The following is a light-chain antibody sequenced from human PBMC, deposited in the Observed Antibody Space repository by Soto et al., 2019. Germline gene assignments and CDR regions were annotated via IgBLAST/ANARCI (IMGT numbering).Light chain of an antibody. CDR2: KAS. CDR3: QQYNSYWT. J-gene: IGKJ1*01. V-gene: IGKV1-5*03. CDR1: QSISSW. Sequence: DIQMTQSPSTLSASVGDRVTITCRASQSISSWLAWYQQKPGKAPKLLIYKASSLESGVPSRFSGSGSGTEFTLTISSLQPDDFATSYCQQYNSYWTFGQWTKVEIK.